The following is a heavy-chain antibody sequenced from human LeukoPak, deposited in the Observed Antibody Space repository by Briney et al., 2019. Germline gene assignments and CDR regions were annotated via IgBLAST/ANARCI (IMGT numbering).Heavy chain of an antibody. Sequence: GASVKVSCKASGYTLTDYYMHRVRQAPGQGLEWMGWISPNSGGTNYAQNFQGRVTMTTDTSTSTASMELRSLTSDDTAVYYCARVAEQHLQYYYDYWGQGTLVTVSS. J-gene: IGHJ4*02. D-gene: IGHD6-13*01. V-gene: IGHV1-2*02. CDR1: GYTLTDYY. CDR2: ISPNSGGT. CDR3: ARVAEQHLQYYYDY.